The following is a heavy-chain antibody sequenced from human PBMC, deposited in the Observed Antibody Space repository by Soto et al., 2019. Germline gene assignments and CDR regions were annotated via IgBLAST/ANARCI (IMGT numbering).Heavy chain of an antibody. D-gene: IGHD4-17*01. CDR3: ARSRRTYGDYFDL. CDR1: GFTFSTYA. CDR2: VRDSGANT. Sequence: EVQLLESGGGLVQPGGSLRLSCEASGFTFSTYAMTWVRQAPGKGLEWVSSVRDSGANTYYADSVKGRFTISRDNSKNTVYLQMNSLRGNDTALYFCARSRRTYGDYFDLRGQGTVVTVSS. J-gene: IGHJ4*02. V-gene: IGHV3-23*01.